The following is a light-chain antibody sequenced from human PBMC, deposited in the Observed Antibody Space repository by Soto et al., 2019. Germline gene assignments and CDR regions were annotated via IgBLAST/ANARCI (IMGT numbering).Light chain of an antibody. V-gene: IGKV3-20*01. CDR3: QQYAGSPPLT. CDR1: QSVRSRY. CDR2: GAS. Sequence: EIVLTQSPGTLSLSPGERATLSCRASQSVRSRYLAWYQQKPGQAPRLLIYGASSRATGIPDRFSGSGSGTDFTLTTTRLEPEDFAVYYCQQYAGSPPLTFGQGTKLETK. J-gene: IGKJ2*01.